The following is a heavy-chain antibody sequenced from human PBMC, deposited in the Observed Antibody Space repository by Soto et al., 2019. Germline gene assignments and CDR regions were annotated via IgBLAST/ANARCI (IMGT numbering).Heavy chain of an antibody. CDR1: GFTFSDYY. J-gene: IGHJ4*02. Sequence: PGGSLRLSCAASGFTFSDYYMSWIRQAPGKGLEWVSYISSSGRTIYYADSVKGRFTISRDNSKNTLYLQMNDLRAEDTAVYYRTRVLRGYAFHGGFWGQGTLVTVSS. CDR2: ISSSGRTI. CDR3: TRVLRGYAFHGGF. V-gene: IGHV3-11*01. D-gene: IGHD5-18*01.